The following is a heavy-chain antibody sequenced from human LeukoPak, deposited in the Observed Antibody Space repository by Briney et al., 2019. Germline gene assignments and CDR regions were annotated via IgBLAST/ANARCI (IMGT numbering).Heavy chain of an antibody. V-gene: IGHV4-34*01. J-gene: IGHJ6*02. CDR3: AREKVVIAATHYYGLDV. CDR1: GGSFSGYY. Sequence: SETLSLTCAVYGGSFSGYYWSWIRQPPGKGLEWIGEINHSGSTNYNPSLKSRVTISVDTSKNQFSLKLSSVTPEDTAVYYCAREKVVIAATHYYGLDVWGQGTTVTVSS. D-gene: IGHD2-15*01. CDR2: INHSGST.